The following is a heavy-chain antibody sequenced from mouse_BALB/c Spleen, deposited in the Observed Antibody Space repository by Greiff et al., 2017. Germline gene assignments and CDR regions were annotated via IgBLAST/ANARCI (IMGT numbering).Heavy chain of an antibody. J-gene: IGHJ2*01. CDR2: ISDGGSYT. D-gene: IGHD2-3*01. CDR3: ARGGYDYFDY. V-gene: IGHV5-4*02. Sequence: LMESGGGLVKPGGSLKLSCAASGFTFSDYYMYWVRQTPEKRLEWVATISDGGSYTYYPDSVKGRFTISRDNAKNNLYLQMSSLKSEDTAMYYCARGGYDYFDYWGQGTTLTVSS. CDR1: GFTFSDYY.